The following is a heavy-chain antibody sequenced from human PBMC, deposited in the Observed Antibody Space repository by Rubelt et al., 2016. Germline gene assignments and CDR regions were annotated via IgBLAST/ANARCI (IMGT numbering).Heavy chain of an antibody. CDR2: IYYSGST. CDR3: ARRTGARGGMGNSYYYGMDV. Sequence: QLQLQESGPGLVKPSETLSLTCTVSGGSISSSSYYWGWIRQPPGKGLEWIGSIYYSGSTYYNPSLKSRVTISVDTSKNQFSLKLTSMTAADTAVYYCARRTGARGGMGNSYYYGMDVWGQGTTVTVSS. J-gene: IGHJ6*02. V-gene: IGHV4-39*01. D-gene: IGHD1-1*01. CDR1: GGSISSSSYY.